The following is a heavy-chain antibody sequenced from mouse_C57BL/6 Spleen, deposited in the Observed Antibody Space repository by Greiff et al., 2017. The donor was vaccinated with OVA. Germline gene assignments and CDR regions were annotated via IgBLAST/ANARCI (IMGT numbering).Heavy chain of an antibody. CDR2: IDPENGDT. Sequence: VQLQQSGAELVRPGASVKLSCTASGFNIKDDYMNWVKQRPEQGLEWIGWIDPENGDTEYASKFQGKATITADTSSNTAYLQLSSLTSEDTAVYYCTLITTVVATDYWGQGTSVTVSS. V-gene: IGHV14-4*01. J-gene: IGHJ4*01. D-gene: IGHD1-1*01. CDR3: TLITTVVATDY. CDR1: GFNIKDDY.